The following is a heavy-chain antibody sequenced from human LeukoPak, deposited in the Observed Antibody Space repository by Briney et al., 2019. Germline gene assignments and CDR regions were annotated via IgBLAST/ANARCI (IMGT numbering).Heavy chain of an antibody. D-gene: IGHD2-15*01. CDR1: GYIITSYY. Sequence: ASVKVSCKASGYIITSYYMHWVRQAPGQGLEWMGIINPSGGSTSYAQKFQGRVTMTRDMSTSTVYMELSSLRSEDTAVYYCARTWRYCSGGSCYYFDYWGQGTLVTVSS. CDR3: ARTWRYCSGGSCYYFDY. V-gene: IGHV1-46*01. CDR2: INPSGGST. J-gene: IGHJ4*02.